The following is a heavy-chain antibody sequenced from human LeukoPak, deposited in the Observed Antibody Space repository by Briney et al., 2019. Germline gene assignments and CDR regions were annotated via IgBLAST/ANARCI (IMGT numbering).Heavy chain of an antibody. D-gene: IGHD3-22*01. CDR2: IYYSGST. CDR3: ARDRYYYDSSGYYSGLWFDP. J-gene: IGHJ5*02. CDR1: GGSISSGGYY. Sequence: SETLSLTCTVSGGSISSGGYYWSWIRQHPGKGLEWIGCIYYSGSTYYNPSLKSRVTISVDTSRNQFSLKLSSVTAADTAVYYCARDRYYYDSSGYYSGLWFDPWGQGTLVTVSS. V-gene: IGHV4-31*03.